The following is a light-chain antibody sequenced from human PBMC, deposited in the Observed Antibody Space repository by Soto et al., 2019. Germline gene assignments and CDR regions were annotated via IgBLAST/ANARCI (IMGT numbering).Light chain of an antibody. CDR2: SAS. V-gene: IGKV1-39*01. Sequence: DIQMTKSPSSLSASVGDRVTITCRASQNIIDYLNWYQQKPGKAPKLLIHSASSFQGGIPSRFTGSGSGTDFTLTISSLQPEDSATYYCQQSYNTPWTFGQGTKVEIK. J-gene: IGKJ1*01. CDR3: QQSYNTPWT. CDR1: QNIIDY.